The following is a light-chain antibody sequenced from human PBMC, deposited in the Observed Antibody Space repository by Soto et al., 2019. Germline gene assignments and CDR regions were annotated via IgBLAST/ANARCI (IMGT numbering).Light chain of an antibody. CDR1: SGSIATNY. V-gene: IGLV6-57*04. CDR3: QSYHSTTHVL. Sequence: NFMLTHPHSVSESPGKTVPISCTRSSGSIATNYVQWYQQRPGSAPTAVIHEDNQRPSGVPDRFSGSIDSSSNSASLTISGLKTEDEADSYCQSYHSTTHVLFGGVTKVTVL. J-gene: IGLJ2*01. CDR2: EDN.